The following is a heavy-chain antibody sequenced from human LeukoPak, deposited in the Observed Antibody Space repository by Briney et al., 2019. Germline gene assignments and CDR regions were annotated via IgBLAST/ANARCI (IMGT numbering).Heavy chain of an antibody. J-gene: IGHJ5*02. CDR1: GGSFSGYY. CDR2: INHSGST. CDR3: AKGVAAAEIDP. V-gene: IGHV4-34*01. Sequence: PSETLSLTCAVYGGSFSGYYWGWIRQPPGKGLEWIGEINHSGSTNYNPSLKSRVTISVDTSKNQFSLKLSSVTAADTAVYYCAKGVAAAEIDPWGQGTLVTVSS. D-gene: IGHD6-13*01.